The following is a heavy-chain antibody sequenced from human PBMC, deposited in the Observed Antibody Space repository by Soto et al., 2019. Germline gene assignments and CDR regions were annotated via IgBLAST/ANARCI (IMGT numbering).Heavy chain of an antibody. J-gene: IGHJ4*02. CDR1: GFTFSSYP. V-gene: IGHV3-74*01. CDR2: ITEDGSGT. CDR3: VRGTNGWRGMDY. Sequence: GGSLRLSCATSGFTFSSYPIHWVRQAPGKGPVWVSRITEDGSGTTYADSVKGRFTVTRDNAKNTMYLQMSGLGAEDTAVYHCVRGTNGWRGMDYWGQGTLVTVSS. D-gene: IGHD2-8*01.